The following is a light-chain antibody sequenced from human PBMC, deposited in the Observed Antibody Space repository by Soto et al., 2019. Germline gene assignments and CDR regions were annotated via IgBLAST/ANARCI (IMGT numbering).Light chain of an antibody. CDR3: AAWDDSLSAV. V-gene: IGLV1-44*01. J-gene: IGLJ2*01. CDR2: SNN. Sequence: QLVLTQPPSASGTPGQRVTISCSGSSSNIGSNTVNWYQQLPGTAPKLLIYSNNQRPSGVPDRFSGSKSGTSASLAISGLQSEDEADYYCAAWDDSLSAVFGGGTKLTVL. CDR1: SSNIGSNT.